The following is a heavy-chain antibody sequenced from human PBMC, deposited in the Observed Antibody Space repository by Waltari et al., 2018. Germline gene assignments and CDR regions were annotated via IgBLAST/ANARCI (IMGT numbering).Heavy chain of an antibody. V-gene: IGHV3-72*01. D-gene: IGHD2-2*01. CDR2: TRDKANSYTT. Sequence: EVQLVGSGGGLVQPGGSLRLSCAASGFTSSDHYLDWVRQAPGKGLEGVGRTRDKANSYTTEYAASVKGRFTISRDDSKNSLYLQMNSLKTEDTAVYYCAKDHRYQPLLRHWDYWGQGTLVTVSS. J-gene: IGHJ4*02. CDR3: AKDHRYQPLLRHWDY. CDR1: GFTSSDHY.